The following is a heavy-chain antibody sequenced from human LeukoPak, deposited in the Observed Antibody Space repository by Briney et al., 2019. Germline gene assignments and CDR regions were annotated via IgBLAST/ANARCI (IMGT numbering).Heavy chain of an antibody. Sequence: GGSLRLSCAASGFTFSSYAMHWVRQAPGKGLEWVAVISYDGSNKYYADAVKGRFTISRDNSKNTLYLQMNSLRAEDTDVYYCAREYDSSGYYYENWFDPWGQGTLVTVSS. CDR3: AREYDSSGYYYENWFDP. V-gene: IGHV3-30-3*01. J-gene: IGHJ5*02. D-gene: IGHD3-22*01. CDR1: GFTFSSYA. CDR2: ISYDGSNK.